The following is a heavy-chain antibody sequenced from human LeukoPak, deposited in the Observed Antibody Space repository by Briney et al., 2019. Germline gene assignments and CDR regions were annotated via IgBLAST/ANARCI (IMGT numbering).Heavy chain of an antibody. J-gene: IGHJ4*02. Sequence: GGSLRLSCAASGFTFSSYAMSWVRQAPGKGLEWVSAISGSGGSTYYADSVKGRFTISRDNAKNSLYLQMNSLRAEDTAVYYCARAVRESGYYIPYWGQGTLVTVSS. D-gene: IGHD3-3*01. CDR1: GFTFSSYA. CDR3: ARAVRESGYYIPY. V-gene: IGHV3-23*01. CDR2: ISGSGGST.